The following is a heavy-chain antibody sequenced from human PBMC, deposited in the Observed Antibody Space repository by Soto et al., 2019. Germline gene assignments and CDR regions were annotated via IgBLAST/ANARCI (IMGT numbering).Heavy chain of an antibody. CDR3: VSAIY. D-gene: IGHD3-3*02. V-gene: IGHV3-15*07. Sequence: EVQLVESGGDLVKPGGSLRLSCAASDFTFSSAWMNWVRQAPGKGLEWVGRIKSKTDGGATDYAAPVKGRFTISRDDSENALSLQMNSLKTEDTAVYYCVSAIYWGQGTLVTVSS. J-gene: IGHJ4*02. CDR1: DFTFSSAW. CDR2: IKSKTDGGAT.